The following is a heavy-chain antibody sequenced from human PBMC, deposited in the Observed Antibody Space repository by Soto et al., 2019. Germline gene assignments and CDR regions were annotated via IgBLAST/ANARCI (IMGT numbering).Heavy chain of an antibody. J-gene: IGHJ4*02. CDR3: ARGDYGTGGYPFPYFDY. CDR2: INPDSGAT. V-gene: IGHV1-2*02. Sequence: GASVKVSCKASGYSFTGYYIHWVRQAPGQGLEWMGWINPDSGATNYAQNFQGRVTLTSDTSISTASMDLTSLTSDDTAVYYCARGDYGTGGYPFPYFDYWGQGTLGTVS. CDR1: GYSFTGYY. D-gene: IGHD2-8*02.